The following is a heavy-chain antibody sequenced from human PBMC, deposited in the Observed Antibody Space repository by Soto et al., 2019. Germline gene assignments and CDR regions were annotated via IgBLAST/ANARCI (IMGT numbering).Heavy chain of an antibody. D-gene: IGHD5-12*01. CDR3: ARDPEMATSRPRDYGMDV. V-gene: IGHV3-33*01. J-gene: IGHJ6*02. CDR1: GFTFSSYG. CDR2: IWYDGSNK. Sequence: GGSLRLSCAASGFTFSSYGMHWVRQAPGKGLEWVAVIWYDGSNKYYADSVKGRFTISRDNSKNTLYLQMNSLRAEDTAVYYCARDPEMATSRPRDYGMDVWGQGTTVTVSS.